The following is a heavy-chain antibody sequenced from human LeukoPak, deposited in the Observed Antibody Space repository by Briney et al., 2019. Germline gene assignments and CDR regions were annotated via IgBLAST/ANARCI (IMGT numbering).Heavy chain of an antibody. CDR2: ISGSVGST. V-gene: IGHV3-23*01. Sequence: GGSLRLSCAASGFTFSSYAMSWVRQAPGKELEWVSAISGSVGSTYYADSVKGRFTFSRDNSKNTLYLQMNSLRAEDTAVYYCAKYIATVPTLYYYYALDVWGQGTTVTVSS. J-gene: IGHJ6*02. CDR3: AKYIATVPTLYYYYALDV. D-gene: IGHD4-11*01. CDR1: GFTFSSYA.